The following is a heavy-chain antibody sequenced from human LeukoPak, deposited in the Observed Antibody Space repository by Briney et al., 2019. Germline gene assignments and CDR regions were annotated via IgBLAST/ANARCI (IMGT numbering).Heavy chain of an antibody. J-gene: IGHJ4*02. CDR2: IYSGGST. CDR1: GFTISSNY. Sequence: GGSLSLSCAASGFTISSNYMSWVRQAPGKGLEWVSVIYSGGSTYYADSVKGRFTISRDNSKNTLYLQMNSLRAEDTAVYYCARDRQHYYDSSGYYTGVYFDYWGQGTLVTVSS. V-gene: IGHV3-66*02. D-gene: IGHD3-22*01. CDR3: ARDRQHYYDSSGYYTGVYFDY.